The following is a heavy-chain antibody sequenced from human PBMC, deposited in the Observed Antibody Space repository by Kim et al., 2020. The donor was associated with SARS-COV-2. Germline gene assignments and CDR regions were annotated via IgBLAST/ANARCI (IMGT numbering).Heavy chain of an antibody. V-gene: IGHV3-7*01. J-gene: IGHJ4*02. CDR3: ARLQDRAAADY. Sequence: GGSLRPSCVASGFTFSTYWMTWVRQAPGKGLEWVANIKQDGSAKQYVDSVRGRFTISRDNAKNSLYLQMTSLRVEDTAVYYCARLQDRAAADYWGQGTLV. D-gene: IGHD6-13*01. CDR2: IKQDGSAK. CDR1: GFTFSTYW.